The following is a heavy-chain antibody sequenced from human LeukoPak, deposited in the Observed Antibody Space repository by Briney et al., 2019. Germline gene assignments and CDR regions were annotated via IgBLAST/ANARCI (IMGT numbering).Heavy chain of an antibody. CDR3: TTDSLWYSSSCVMC. D-gene: IGHD6-13*01. CDR1: GFTFGDYA. CDR2: IRSKAYGATT. V-gene: IGHV3-49*04. J-gene: IGHJ4*02. Sequence: GGSLRLSCTASGFTFGDYAMSWVRQAPGKGLEWVGFIRSKAYGATTEYAASVKGRFTISRDDSKSIAYLQMNSLKTEDTAVYYCTTDSLWYSSSCVMCWGQGTLVTVSS.